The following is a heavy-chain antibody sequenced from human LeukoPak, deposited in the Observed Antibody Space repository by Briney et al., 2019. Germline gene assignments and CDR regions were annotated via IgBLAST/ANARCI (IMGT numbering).Heavy chain of an antibody. D-gene: IGHD6-6*01. V-gene: IGHV4-30-4*01. CDR1: GGSISSGDYY. CDR3: ARVVPPRYYGMDV. Sequence: SETLSLTCTVSGGSISSGDYYWSWIRQPPGKGLEWIGYIYYSGSTYYNPSLKSRVTISVDTPKNQFSLNLSSVTAADTAVYYCARVVPPRYYGMDVWGQGTTVTVSS. CDR2: IYYSGST. J-gene: IGHJ6*02.